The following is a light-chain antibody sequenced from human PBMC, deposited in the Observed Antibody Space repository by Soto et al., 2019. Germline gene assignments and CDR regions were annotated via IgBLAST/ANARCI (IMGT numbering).Light chain of an antibody. Sequence: DIQLTQSPSFLSASVGDRVTITCRASQAIDTYLAWYQQKPGKAPKLLIYAASLLQSGVPSRFSGSGSGTEFTLTIYCLQPEDFASYYCQQLNSFPFIFGQGTRLEIK. J-gene: IGKJ5*01. CDR3: QQLNSFPFI. CDR1: QAIDTY. CDR2: AAS. V-gene: IGKV1-9*01.